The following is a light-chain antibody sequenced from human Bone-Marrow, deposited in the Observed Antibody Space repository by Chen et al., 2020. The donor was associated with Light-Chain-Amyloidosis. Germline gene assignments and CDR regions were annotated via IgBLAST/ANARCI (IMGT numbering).Light chain of an antibody. CDR3: CSYAGDSWV. J-gene: IGLJ3*02. CDR2: EVI. CDR1: NSDVGRYDY. V-gene: IGLV2-8*01. Sequence: QSALTQPPPASGSPGQSVTISCTVTNSDVGRYDYVSWYQQHPAKAPKFLIYEVIKRSSGVPDRFAGSKAGNTASLTVSGLQAADDADYYCCSYAGDSWVFSGGTKLTVL.